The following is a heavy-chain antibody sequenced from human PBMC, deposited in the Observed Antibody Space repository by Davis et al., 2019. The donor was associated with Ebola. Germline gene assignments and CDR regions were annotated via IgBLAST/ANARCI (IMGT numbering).Heavy chain of an antibody. J-gene: IGHJ6*02. CDR1: GGSISSGGYY. D-gene: IGHD2-2*01. V-gene: IGHV4-31*03. CDR2: IYYSGST. Sequence: PSETLSLTCTVSGGSISSGGYYWSWIRQHPGKGLEWIGYIYYSGSTYYNPSLKSRVTISVDTSKNQFSLKLSSVTAADTAVYYCARDSIVVVPAAMSYYYYYGMDVWGQGTTVTVSS. CDR3: ARDSIVVVPAAMSYYYYYGMDV.